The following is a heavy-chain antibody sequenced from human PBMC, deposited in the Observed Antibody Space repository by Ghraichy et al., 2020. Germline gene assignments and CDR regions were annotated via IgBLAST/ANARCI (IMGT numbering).Heavy chain of an antibody. CDR3: ARDRNYYDSTGYYGEYFDY. CDR2: MHYSGST. V-gene: IGHV4-61*01. J-gene: IGHJ4*02. CDR1: GGSVSSGTYY. Sequence: ETLSLTCTVSGGSVSSGTYYWSWIRQPPGKGLEWIGYMHYSGSTNYNPSLKSRITISVVTSKNQVSLKLSSVTAADTAVYYCARDRNYYDSTGYYGEYFDYWGQGILVTVSS. D-gene: IGHD3-22*01.